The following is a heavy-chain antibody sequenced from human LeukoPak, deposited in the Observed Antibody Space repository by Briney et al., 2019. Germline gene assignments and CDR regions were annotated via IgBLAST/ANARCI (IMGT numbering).Heavy chain of an antibody. CDR3: ARGTYYYDSSGGNWFDP. CDR1: GYTFTGYY. D-gene: IGHD3-22*01. V-gene: IGHV1-2*02. Sequence: ASVKVSCKASGYTFTGYYMHWVRQAPGQGREGMGWINPNSGGTNYAQKFQGRVTMTRDTSISTAYMELSRLRSDDTAVYYCARGTYYYDSSGGNWFDPWGQGTLVTVSS. J-gene: IGHJ5*02. CDR2: INPNSGGT.